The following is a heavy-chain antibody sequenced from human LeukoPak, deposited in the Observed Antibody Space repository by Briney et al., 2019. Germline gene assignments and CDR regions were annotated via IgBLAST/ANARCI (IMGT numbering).Heavy chain of an antibody. J-gene: IGHJ3*02. CDR2: IGTAGDP. D-gene: IGHD3-9*01. V-gene: IGHV3-13*05. CDR3: ARAVPDILTGSGAFDI. Sequence: PRGSLRLSCAASGFTFSSYDMHWVRQATGKGLEWVSAIGTAGDPYYPGSVKGRFTISRENAKNSLYLQMNSLRAGDTAVYYCARAVPDILTGSGAFDIWGQGTMVTVSS. CDR1: GFTFSSYD.